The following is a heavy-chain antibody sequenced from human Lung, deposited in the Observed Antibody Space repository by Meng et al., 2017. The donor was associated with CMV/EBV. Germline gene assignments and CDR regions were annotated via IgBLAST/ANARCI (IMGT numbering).Heavy chain of an antibody. Sequence: QVHLLKSGPEVKKPGASGRVSCKASGYTFGSYGICWVRQAPGQGLEWIGWFVNYVDTYPAPKFQGRVTMTTDTHTNTAFMELRSLTSDDTAVYYCAGGTPGRSYCDYWGQGTLVTVSS. CDR3: AGGTPGRSYCDY. D-gene: IGHD2-15*01. CDR1: GYTFGSYG. J-gene: IGHJ4*02. V-gene: IGHV1-18*01. CDR2: FVNYVDT.